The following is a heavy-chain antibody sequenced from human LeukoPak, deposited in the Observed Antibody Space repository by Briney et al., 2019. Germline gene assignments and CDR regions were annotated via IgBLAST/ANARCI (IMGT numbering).Heavy chain of an antibody. J-gene: IGHJ4*02. CDR3: AISICGGGSCYQYYFDY. CDR1: GGTFSSYA. V-gene: IGHV1-69*05. Sequence: ASVKVSCKASGGTFSSYAISWVRQAPGQGLEWMGGIIPIFGTANYAQKFQGRVTITTDESTSTAYMELSSLRSEDTAVYYCAISICGGGSCYQYYFDYWGQGTLVTVSS. CDR2: IIPIFGTA. D-gene: IGHD2-15*01.